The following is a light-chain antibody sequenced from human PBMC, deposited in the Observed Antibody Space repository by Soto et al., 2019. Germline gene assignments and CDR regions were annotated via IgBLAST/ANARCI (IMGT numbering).Light chain of an antibody. CDR1: SSDVGSYNR. Sequence: QSVLTQPPSVSGSPGQSVAISCTGTSSDVGSYNRVSWYQQPPGTAPKLMIYDVSNRPSGVTDRFSGSKSGNTASLTISGLQAEDEADYYCRSYTTSSTNVFGTGTKVTVL. CDR2: DVS. V-gene: IGLV2-18*02. J-gene: IGLJ1*01. CDR3: RSYTTSSTNV.